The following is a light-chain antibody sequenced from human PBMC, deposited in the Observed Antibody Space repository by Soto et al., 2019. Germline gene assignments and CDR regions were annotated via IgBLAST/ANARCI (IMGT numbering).Light chain of an antibody. CDR3: QQYGTSPTWT. CDR1: QSVSSSH. V-gene: IGKV3-20*01. J-gene: IGKJ1*01. CDR2: GAS. Sequence: ENVLTQSPGTLSLSPGERATLSCRASQSVSSSHLAWYQQKPGQAPRLLIYGASSRATGIPDRFSGSGSGTDFTLTISRLETEDFAVYYCQQYGTSPTWTFGQGTRVEIK.